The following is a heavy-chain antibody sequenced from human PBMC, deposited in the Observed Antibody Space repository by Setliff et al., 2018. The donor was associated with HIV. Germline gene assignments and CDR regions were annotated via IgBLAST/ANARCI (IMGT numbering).Heavy chain of an antibody. CDR2: IIPVRGLA. CDR1: GGTFNTHA. J-gene: IGHJ5*01. Sequence: ASVKVSCKASGGTFNTHAFSWVRQAPGQGLEWMGGIIPVRGLANYARNFQGRVTITADTSTNTAYPEVVSLRSEDTAIYYCARHYFDSNSYYRPPFDSWGQGTPVTVSS. V-gene: IGHV1-69*10. CDR3: ARHYFDSNSYYRPPFDS. D-gene: IGHD3-22*01.